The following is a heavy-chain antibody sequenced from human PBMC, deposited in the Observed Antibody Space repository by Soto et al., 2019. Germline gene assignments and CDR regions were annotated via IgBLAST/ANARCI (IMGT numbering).Heavy chain of an antibody. CDR1: GYTFTSYY. CDR2: INPTGGNT. CDR3: ARDSGGAPAARFDY. D-gene: IGHD6-6*01. Sequence: ASVKVSCKASGYTFTSYYMHWVRQAPGQGLEWMGIINPTGGNTNYAQKLQGRVTMTTDTSTSTAYMELRSLRSDDTAVYYCARDSGGAPAARFDYWGQGTLVTVSS. J-gene: IGHJ4*02. V-gene: IGHV1-46*01.